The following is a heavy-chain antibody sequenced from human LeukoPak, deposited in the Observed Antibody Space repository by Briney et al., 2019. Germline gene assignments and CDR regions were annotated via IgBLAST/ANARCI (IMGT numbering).Heavy chain of an antibody. CDR1: GFTFSDAW. CDR2: IKSKTDGGTA. Sequence: AGGSLRLSCIVSGFTFSDAWLTWVRQAPGKGLEWVGQIKSKTDGGTADYAAPVKGRFAISRDDSENTLYLQMSSLKTEDTAVYYCTTGLSGWSRGRWGQGTLVTVSS. V-gene: IGHV3-15*01. J-gene: IGHJ4*02. D-gene: IGHD6-19*01. CDR3: TTGLSGWSRGR.